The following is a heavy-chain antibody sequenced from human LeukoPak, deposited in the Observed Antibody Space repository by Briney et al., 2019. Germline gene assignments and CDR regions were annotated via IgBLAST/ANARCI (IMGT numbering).Heavy chain of an antibody. V-gene: IGHV1-8*01. CDR1: GYTFTSYD. D-gene: IGHD6-19*01. CDR3: ARATTTSGWYY. CDR2: MDPNSGKI. Sequence: EASVKVSCKASGYTFTSYDINWVRQAPGQGLEWMGWMDPNSGKIGYAQKFQGRVTMTRNISISTAYMELSSLTSEDTAVYYCARATTTSGWYYWGQGTLVTVSS. J-gene: IGHJ4*02.